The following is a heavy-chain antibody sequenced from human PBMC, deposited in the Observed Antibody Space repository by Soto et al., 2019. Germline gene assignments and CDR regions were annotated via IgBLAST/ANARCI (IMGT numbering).Heavy chain of an antibody. CDR2: IYYSGST. J-gene: IGHJ5*02. CDR3: VREGVDNWFDP. CDR1: GGSISSGDYY. D-gene: IGHD3-16*01. Sequence: QVQLQESGPGLVKPSQTLSLTCTVSGGSISSGDYYWSWIRQPPGKGLDWIGYIYYSGSTISNPSLKNRVTLSLHTSKIQFSLKLSSVTAADTAVYYCVREGVDNWFDPWGQGTLVTVSS. V-gene: IGHV4-30-4*01.